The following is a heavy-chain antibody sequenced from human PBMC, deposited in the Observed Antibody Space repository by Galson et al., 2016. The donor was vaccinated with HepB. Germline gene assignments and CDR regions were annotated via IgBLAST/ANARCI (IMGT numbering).Heavy chain of an antibody. CDR1: GGSFTNYG. Sequence: SVKVSCKASGGSFTNYGVSWVRQAPGLGLEWMGGIIPIFGTPYYAQKFQGRVTITADESTSTAYMDLSSLRSEDTAVYYCARDGHDFSSGYAYTDHYGLEVWGPGTTVAVSS. CDR2: IIPIFGTP. V-gene: IGHV1-69*13. J-gene: IGHJ6*02. D-gene: IGHD3-3*01. CDR3: ARDGHDFSSGYAYTDHYGLEV.